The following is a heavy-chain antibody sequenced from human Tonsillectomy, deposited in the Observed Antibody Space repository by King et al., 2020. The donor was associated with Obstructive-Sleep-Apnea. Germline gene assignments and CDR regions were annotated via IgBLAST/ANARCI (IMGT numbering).Heavy chain of an antibody. Sequence: QLQLQESGPGLVKPSETLSLTCTVSGGSISSSSYYWGWILQPPGKGLEWIGSIYYIGSTYYNPSLKSRVTISVDTSKNQFSLKLSSVTAPDTAVYYCARQPISYYYGSGEIPRYWGQGTLVTVSS. J-gene: IGHJ4*02. V-gene: IGHV4-39*01. D-gene: IGHD3-10*01. CDR1: GGSISSSSYY. CDR2: IYYIGST. CDR3: ARQPISYYYGSGEIPRY.